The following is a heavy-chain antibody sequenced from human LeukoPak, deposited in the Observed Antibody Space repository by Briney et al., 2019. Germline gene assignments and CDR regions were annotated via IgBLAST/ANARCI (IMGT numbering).Heavy chain of an antibody. CDR3: TRASAWGSGYFRGEGYYFDY. D-gene: IGHD3-22*01. V-gene: IGHV3-49*03. Sequence: GGSLRLSCTASGFTFGDYAMSWFRQAPGKGLEWVGFIRSKAYDGTTEYAASVKGRFTISRDDSKSIAYLQMNSLKTEDTAVYYCTRASAWGSGYFRGEGYYFDYWGQGTLVTVSS. J-gene: IGHJ4*02. CDR1: GFTFGDYA. CDR2: IRSKAYDGTT.